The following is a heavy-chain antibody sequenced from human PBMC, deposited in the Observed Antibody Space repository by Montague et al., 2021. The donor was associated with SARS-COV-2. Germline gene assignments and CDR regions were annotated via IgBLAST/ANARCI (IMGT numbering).Heavy chain of an antibody. Sequence: SETLSLTCAVSGGSISSSNWWSWVRQPPGKGLEWIGEVYHSGSTNYNPSFKSRVTISADKSTNQFSLRLTSVTAADTAVFYCATRYYSDSRASNGDYWGQGAPVTVSS. CDR1: GGSISSSNW. CDR3: ATRYYSDSRASNGDY. J-gene: IGHJ4*02. D-gene: IGHD3-22*01. CDR2: VYHSGST. V-gene: IGHV4-4*02.